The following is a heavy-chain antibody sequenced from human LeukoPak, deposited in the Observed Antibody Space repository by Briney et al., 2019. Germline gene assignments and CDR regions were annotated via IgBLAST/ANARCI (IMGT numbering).Heavy chain of an antibody. CDR2: VRQEGVEK. V-gene: IGHV3-7*01. D-gene: IGHD6-13*01. Sequence: PGGSLRLSCAASGFTFSHNWMSWVRQAPGKGLEWLATVRQEGVEKYYVDSVKGRFTVSRDNAKNPLYLQMNSLRVEDTAVYYCARGLNRFSSSWYRLAYWGQGTLVTVSS. CDR1: GFTFSHNW. CDR3: ARGLNRFSSSWYRLAY. J-gene: IGHJ4*02.